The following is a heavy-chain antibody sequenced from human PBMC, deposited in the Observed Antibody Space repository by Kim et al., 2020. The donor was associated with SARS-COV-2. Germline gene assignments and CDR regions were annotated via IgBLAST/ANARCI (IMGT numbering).Heavy chain of an antibody. CDR1: GGSFSGYY. D-gene: IGHD2-2*01. Sequence: SETLSLTCAVYGGSFSGYYWSWIRQPPGKGLEWIGEINHSGSTNYNPSLKSRVTISVETSSNQFSLKLNSVTAADTAVYYCARGRCSSTSCYVLVGCHKEDYYYGMDGWGQGTTVTVSS. J-gene: IGHJ6*02. CDR3: ARGRCSSTSCYVLVGCHKEDYYYGMDG. CDR2: INHSGST. V-gene: IGHV4-34*01.